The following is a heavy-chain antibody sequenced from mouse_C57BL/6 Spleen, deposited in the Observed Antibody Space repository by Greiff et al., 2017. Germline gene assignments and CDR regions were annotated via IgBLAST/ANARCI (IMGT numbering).Heavy chain of an antibody. CDR2: ISDGGSYT. CDR1: GFTFSSYA. V-gene: IGHV5-4*01. CDR3: ARDKRVVGDAMDY. D-gene: IGHD1-1*01. Sequence: EVKVVESGGGLVKPGGSLKLSCAASGFTFSSYAMSWVRQTPEKRLEWVATISDGGSYTYYPDNVKGRFTISRDNAKNNLYLQMSHLKSEDTAMYYCARDKRVVGDAMDYWGQGTSVTVSS. J-gene: IGHJ4*01.